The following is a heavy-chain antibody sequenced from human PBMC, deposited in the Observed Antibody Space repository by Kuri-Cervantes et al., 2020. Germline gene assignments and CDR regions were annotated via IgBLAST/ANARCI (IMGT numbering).Heavy chain of an antibody. CDR2: IYYSGST. J-gene: IGHJ3*02. CDR1: GGSISSGGYY. D-gene: IGHD1-14*01. V-gene: IGHV4-31*11. Sequence: LRLSCAVSGGSISSGGYYWSWIRQHPGKGLEWIGYIYYSGSTYYNPSLKSRVTISVDTSKNQFSLKLSSVTAADTAVYYCARVKAETYAFDIWGQGTMVTVSS. CDR3: ARVKAETYAFDI.